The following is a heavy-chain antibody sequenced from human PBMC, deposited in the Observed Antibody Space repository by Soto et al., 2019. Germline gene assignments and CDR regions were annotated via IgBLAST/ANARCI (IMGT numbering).Heavy chain of an antibody. CDR2: IYPGDSDT. V-gene: IGHV5-51*01. CDR1: GYRFTSYW. J-gene: IGHJ3*02. CDR3: ASNYYDSSGYYYLSNDAFDT. Sequence: PVESLKNSCQGSGYRFTSYWIGWVRQMPGKGLEWMGIIYPGDSDTRYSPSFQGQVTISADKSISTAYLQWSSLKASDTAMYYCASNYYDSSGYYYLSNDAFDTWGQGTMVTVSS. D-gene: IGHD3-22*01.